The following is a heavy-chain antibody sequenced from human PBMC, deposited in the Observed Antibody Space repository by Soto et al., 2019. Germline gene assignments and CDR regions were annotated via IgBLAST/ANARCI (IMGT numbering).Heavy chain of an antibody. V-gene: IGHV3-23*01. D-gene: IGHD3-3*01. J-gene: IGHJ6*02. CDR3: AKDKDWSGVYGMDV. CDR1: GFSFSSYA. CDR2: ITGGSTT. Sequence: EVQLLESGGGLVQPGGSLKLSCAASGFSFSSYAMNWVRKAPGKGLEWVTTITGGSTTYYADSVKGRFTISRHNSKNTLYLQMNGLRAEDTAVYYCAKDKDWSGVYGMDVWGQGTTVTVSS.